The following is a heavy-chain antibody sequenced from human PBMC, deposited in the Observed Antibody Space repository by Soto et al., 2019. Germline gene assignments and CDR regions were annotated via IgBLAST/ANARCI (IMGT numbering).Heavy chain of an antibody. Sequence: ASVKLSCNTSGCTFTKSGISWVRPAPGQGNKWLGWISGHSADTNDAQTDQGRVTLTAEKSTSTVYMELRSMKKVDTPQYYYARDNHVRVAGTLYHWG. J-gene: IGHJ1*01. CDR1: GCTFTKSG. V-gene: IGHV1-18*01. D-gene: IGHD6-19*01. CDR3: ARDNHVRVAGTLYH. CDR2: ISGHSADT.